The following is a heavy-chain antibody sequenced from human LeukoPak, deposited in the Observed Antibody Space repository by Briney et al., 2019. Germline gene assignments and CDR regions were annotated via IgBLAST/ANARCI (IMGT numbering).Heavy chain of an antibody. V-gene: IGHV3-21*01. CDR2: ISSSSYI. CDR3: AREEGELLSDY. CDR1: GFTFSSYS. Sequence: GGSLRLSCAASGFTFSSYSMNWVRQAPGKGLEWVSSISSSSYIYYADSVKGRFTISRDNAKNSLYLQMNSLRAEDTAVYYCAREEGELLSDYWGQGTLVTVSS. J-gene: IGHJ4*02. D-gene: IGHD1-26*01.